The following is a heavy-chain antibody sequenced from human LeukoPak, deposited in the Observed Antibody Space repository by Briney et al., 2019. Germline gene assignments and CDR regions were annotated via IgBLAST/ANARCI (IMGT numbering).Heavy chain of an antibody. CDR1: GFPFSNDS. CDR3: AREED. CDR2: ISSSSSYI. J-gene: IGHJ4*02. V-gene: IGHV3-21*01. Sequence: AGGALSLSCAASGFPFSNDSMNGGRQAPGKGLEWVSSISSSSSYIYYADSVKGRFTISRDNAKNSLYLQMNSLRAEDTAVYYCAREEDWGQGTLVTVSS.